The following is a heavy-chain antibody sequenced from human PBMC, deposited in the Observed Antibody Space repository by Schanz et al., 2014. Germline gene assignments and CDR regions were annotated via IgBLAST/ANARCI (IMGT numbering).Heavy chain of an antibody. V-gene: IGHV1-3*01. CDR1: GYTFVSYS. J-gene: IGHJ4*02. D-gene: IGHD6-13*01. Sequence: QEQLVQSGAVVKKPGDSVKVSCKASGYTFVSYSMHWVRQAPGQGLEWMGWINVGNGNMKYSQKFQGRVTITRDTSTSTVYMELSSLRSEDTAVYYCARDGVDAAAGGNYWGQGTLVTVSS. CDR3: ARDGVDAAAGGNY. CDR2: INVGNGNM.